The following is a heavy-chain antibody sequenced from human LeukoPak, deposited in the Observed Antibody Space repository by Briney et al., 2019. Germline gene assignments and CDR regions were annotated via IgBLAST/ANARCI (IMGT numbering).Heavy chain of an antibody. V-gene: IGHV4-4*07. J-gene: IGHJ3*02. CDR1: GDSFSSFF. CDR2: MSTSGNS. Sequence: PSETLSLTCSVSGDSFSSFFWSWIRQPAGKGLEWIGRMSTSGNSDYNPSLKSRVTISVDKSKNQFSLKLSSVTAADTAVYYCARALYSSSWYRDAFDIWGQGTMVTVSS. CDR3: ARALYSSSWYRDAFDI. D-gene: IGHD6-13*01.